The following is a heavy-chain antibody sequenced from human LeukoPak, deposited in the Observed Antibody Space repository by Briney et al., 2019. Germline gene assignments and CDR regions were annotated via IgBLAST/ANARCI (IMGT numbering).Heavy chain of an antibody. CDR3: ARYCSGRSCYSFDY. Sequence: PSETLSLTCTVSGGSISSYYWSWIRQPPGKGLEWIGYIYYSGSTKYNPPLKSRVTISVDTSKNQFSLKLSSVTAADTAVYYCARYCSGRSCYSFDYWGQGSLVTVSS. J-gene: IGHJ4*02. CDR2: IYYSGST. CDR1: GGSISSYY. D-gene: IGHD2-15*01. V-gene: IGHV4-59*01.